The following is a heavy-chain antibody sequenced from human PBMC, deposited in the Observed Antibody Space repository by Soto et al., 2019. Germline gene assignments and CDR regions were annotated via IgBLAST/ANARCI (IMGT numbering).Heavy chain of an antibody. V-gene: IGHV3-74*03. Sequence: GGSLRLSCAASGFSLSDYWMHWVRQVPGKGLLWVSRISVDGRDTTYADSVKGRFTISRDNAKNTLYLQMDSLRAEDTAVYYCVRAPEQRPIDFWGHGSLVXVSS. CDR3: VRAPEQRPIDF. J-gene: IGHJ4*01. CDR2: ISVDGRDT. CDR1: GFSLSDYW. D-gene: IGHD6-19*01.